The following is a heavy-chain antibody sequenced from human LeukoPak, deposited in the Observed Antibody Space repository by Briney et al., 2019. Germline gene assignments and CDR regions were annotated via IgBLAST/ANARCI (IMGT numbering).Heavy chain of an antibody. D-gene: IGHD4-17*01. Sequence: GGSLRLSGAASGFTFSSYAMHWVRQAPGKGLEYVSAISSNGGSTYYANSVKGRFTISRDNSKNTLYLQMGSLRAEDMAVYYCARGRGDYSIDYYYYMDVWGKGTTVTVSS. CDR2: ISSNGGST. V-gene: IGHV3-64*01. J-gene: IGHJ6*03. CDR1: GFTFSSYA. CDR3: ARGRGDYSIDYYYYMDV.